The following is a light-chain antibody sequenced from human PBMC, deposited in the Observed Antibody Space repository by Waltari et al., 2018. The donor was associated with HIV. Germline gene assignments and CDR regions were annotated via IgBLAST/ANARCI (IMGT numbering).Light chain of an antibody. V-gene: IGKV1-33*01. CDR1: PNISNY. J-gene: IGKJ4*02. Sequence: DIQMTQSTFSLSVSVGDRVTLNGLSSPNISNYLTWYQQKPGKAPKLLIYDASLWAPGVPSRFSGSGSGTYFTLTISRLQPEDVATYYCQNYDDPSLTFGQGTTVQVK. CDR2: DAS. CDR3: QNYDDPSLT.